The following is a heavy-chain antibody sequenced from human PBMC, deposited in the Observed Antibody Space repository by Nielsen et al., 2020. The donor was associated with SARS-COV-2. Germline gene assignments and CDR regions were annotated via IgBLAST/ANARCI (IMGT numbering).Heavy chain of an antibody. J-gene: IGHJ5*02. D-gene: IGHD1-26*01. V-gene: IGHV3-9*01. Sequence: GGSLSLSCAASGFTFDDYAMHWVRQAPGKGLEWVSGISWNSGSIGYADPVKGRFTISRDNAKNSLYLQMNSLRAEDTAVYYCARDFGGSYRKYNWFDPWGQGTLVTVSS. CDR2: ISWNSGSI. CDR1: GFTFDDYA. CDR3: ARDFGGSYRKYNWFDP.